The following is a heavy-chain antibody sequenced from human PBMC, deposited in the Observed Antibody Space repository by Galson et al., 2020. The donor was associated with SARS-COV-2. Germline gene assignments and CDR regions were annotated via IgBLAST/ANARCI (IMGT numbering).Heavy chain of an antibody. V-gene: IGHV2-70*04. Sequence: SGPTLVQPTQTLTLTCPFSGFSLSTSGMRVSWIRQPPGKALEWLARIDWDDDKFYSTSLKTRLTISKDTSKNQVVLTMTNMDPVDTATYYCARGYYDILTGHYDAFDIWGQGTMVTVSS. D-gene: IGHD3-9*01. CDR1: GFSLSTSGMR. CDR3: ARGYYDILTGHYDAFDI. CDR2: IDWDDDK. J-gene: IGHJ3*02.